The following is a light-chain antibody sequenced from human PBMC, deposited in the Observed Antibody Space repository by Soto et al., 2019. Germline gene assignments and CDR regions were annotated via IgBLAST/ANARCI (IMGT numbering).Light chain of an antibody. CDR3: QHYHGLPYT. CDR1: QSITPW. J-gene: IGKJ2*01. Sequence: DIQMTQSPSTPSASVGDRVTITCRASQSITPWLAWYQQKPGKAPELLIYRASSLVTGVPSRFSGSGSGTEFTLTIYSLQPVDFATYYCQHYHGLPYTFGQGTKLEIK. V-gene: IGKV1-5*03. CDR2: RAS.